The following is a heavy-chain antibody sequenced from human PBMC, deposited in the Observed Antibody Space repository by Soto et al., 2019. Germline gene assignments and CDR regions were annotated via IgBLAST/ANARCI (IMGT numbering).Heavy chain of an antibody. J-gene: IGHJ6*02. CDR2: MNPNSGNT. D-gene: IGHD2-2*01. CDR1: GYTFTSYD. V-gene: IGHV1-8*01. CDR3: ARGGCSSTSCLPSPNYYYYYGMDV. Sequence: ASVKVSCKASGYTFTSYDINWVRQATGQGLEWMGWMNPNSGNTGYAQKFQGRVTMTRNTSISTAYMELSSLRSEDTAVYYCARGGCSSTSCLPSPNYYYYYGMDVWCQGTTVTVSS.